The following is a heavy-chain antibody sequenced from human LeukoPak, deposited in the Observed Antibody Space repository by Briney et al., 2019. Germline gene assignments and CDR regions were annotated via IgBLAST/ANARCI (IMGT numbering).Heavy chain of an antibody. V-gene: IGHV3-30*18. Sequence: PGGSLGLSCAAFGFTFYYYGIHWVRQAPGKGLEWLAVISPDGYGHYADSVKGRFTVSRDNSKNTLYLQMNSLRTDDSAMYYCTKGGGISYNPLDPWGPGTLVTVSS. CDR3: TKGGGISYNPLDP. J-gene: IGHJ5*02. CDR1: GFTFYYYG. CDR2: ISPDGYG. D-gene: IGHD1-26*01.